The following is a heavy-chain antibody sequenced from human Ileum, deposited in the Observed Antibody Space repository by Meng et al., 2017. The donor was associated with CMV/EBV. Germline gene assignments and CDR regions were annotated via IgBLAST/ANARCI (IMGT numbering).Heavy chain of an antibody. D-gene: IGHD3-10*01. V-gene: IGHV4-31*02. CDR2: MYYSGYT. Sequence: WSWIRQLPGKGLEWIGYMYYSGYTYYNPSLKSRPAISRDTSKNQFSLDLTSVTAADTAVYYCARVNNYYGSGSYADYWGQGTLVTVSS. J-gene: IGHJ4*02. CDR3: ARVNNYYGSGSYADY.